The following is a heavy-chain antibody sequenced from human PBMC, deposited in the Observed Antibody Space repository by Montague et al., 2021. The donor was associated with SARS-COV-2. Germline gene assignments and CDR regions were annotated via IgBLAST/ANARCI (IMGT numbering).Heavy chain of an antibody. D-gene: IGHD2-2*01. Sequence: SETLSLTCTVSGGSISSYYWSWIRQPPGKGLEWIGYIYYSGSTNYNPSLKSRVTISVDTSKNQFSLKLSSVTAADTAVYYCASNGGVSSIIIYYYGMDVWGQGTTVTVSS. CDR1: GGSISSYY. CDR2: IYYSGST. V-gene: IGHV4-59*01. CDR3: ASNGGVSSIIIYYYGMDV. J-gene: IGHJ6*02.